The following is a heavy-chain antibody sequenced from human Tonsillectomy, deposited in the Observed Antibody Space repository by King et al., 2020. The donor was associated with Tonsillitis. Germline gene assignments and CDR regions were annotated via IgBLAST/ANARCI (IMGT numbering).Heavy chain of an antibody. CDR3: ARDPNILNAFDI. D-gene: IGHD2-21*01. CDR2: ISSDGGYR. CDR1: GFTFSSYS. Sequence: VQLVESGGGLVKPGGSLRLSCAASGFTFSSYSMNWVRQAPGKGLEWVSLISSDGGYRYYAESVKGRFTISRDNAKNSLYLQMNSLRAEDTAVYYCARDPNILNAFDIWGQGTMVTVSS. V-gene: IGHV3-21*01. J-gene: IGHJ3*02.